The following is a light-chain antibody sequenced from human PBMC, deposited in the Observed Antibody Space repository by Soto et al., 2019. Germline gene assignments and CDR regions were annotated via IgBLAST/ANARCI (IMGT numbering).Light chain of an antibody. CDR2: SAS. V-gene: IGKV1-17*01. J-gene: IGKJ1*01. CDR3: QQKNSYPAT. Sequence: DIQMTQAPSSLSASVGDRVTVTFRASQYVSHYLSWYQQRPGKAPKRLIYSASSLQSGVPSRFSGRRSGTEFTFTISSLQPEDFATYYCQQKNSYPATFGQGTKVDIK. CDR1: QYVSHY.